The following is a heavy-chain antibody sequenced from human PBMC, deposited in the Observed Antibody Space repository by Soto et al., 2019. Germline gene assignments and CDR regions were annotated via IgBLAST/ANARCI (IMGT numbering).Heavy chain of an antibody. CDR3: ARDLWGYCGTDCYPLDV. CDR1: GGSSSSCY. CDR2: MYNTGST. V-gene: IGHV4-59*01. Sequence: SQPLSLACTVCGGSSSSCYSSCIRQPPGKGLEWIGYMYNTGSTVYNPSLKSRVTISVDTSKNQFYLKVNSVTAADTAVYYCARDLWGYCGTDCYPLDVWGQGTTVTVSS. J-gene: IGHJ6*02. D-gene: IGHD2-21*02.